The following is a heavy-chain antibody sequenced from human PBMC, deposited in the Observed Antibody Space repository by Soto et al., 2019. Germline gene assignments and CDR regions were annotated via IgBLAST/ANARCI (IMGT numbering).Heavy chain of an antibody. CDR3: ARDPGYCSGGSCYPPLFEFDY. V-gene: IGHV1-46*03. CDR1: GYTFTSYY. CDR2: INPSGGST. J-gene: IGHJ4*02. Sequence: GASVKVSCKASGYTFTSYYMHWVRQAPGQGLEWMGIINPSGGSTSYAQKFQGRVTMTRDTSTSTVYMELSSLRSEDTAVYYCARDPGYCSGGSCYPPLFEFDYWGQGTLVTVSS. D-gene: IGHD2-15*01.